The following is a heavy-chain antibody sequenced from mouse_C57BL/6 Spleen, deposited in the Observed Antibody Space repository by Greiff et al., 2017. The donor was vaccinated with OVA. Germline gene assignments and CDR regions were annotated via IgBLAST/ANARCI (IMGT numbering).Heavy chain of an antibody. D-gene: IGHD2-2*01. CDR1: GYSFTDYN. V-gene: IGHV1-39*01. CDR3: ARFGGYDWYFDV. J-gene: IGHJ1*03. CDR2: INPNYGTT. Sequence: VHVKQSGPELVKPGASVKISCKASGYSFTDYNMNWVKQSNGKSLEWIGVINPNYGTTSYNQKFKGKATLTVDQSSSTAYMQLNSLTSEDSAVYYCARFGGYDWYFDVWGTGTTVTVSS.